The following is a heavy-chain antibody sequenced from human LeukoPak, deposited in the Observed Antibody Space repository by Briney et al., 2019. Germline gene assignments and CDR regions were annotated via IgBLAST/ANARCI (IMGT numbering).Heavy chain of an antibody. J-gene: IGHJ4*02. D-gene: IGHD5-18*01. CDR2: ISYDGSNK. V-gene: IGHV3-30*18. Sequence: GRSLRLSCAASGFTFSSYGMHWVRQAPGKGLEGVAVISYDGSNKYYADSVKGRFTISRDNSKNTLYLQMNSLRAEDTAVYYCAKDKQLWTSGFDYWGQGTLVTVSS. CDR1: GFTFSSYG. CDR3: AKDKQLWTSGFDY.